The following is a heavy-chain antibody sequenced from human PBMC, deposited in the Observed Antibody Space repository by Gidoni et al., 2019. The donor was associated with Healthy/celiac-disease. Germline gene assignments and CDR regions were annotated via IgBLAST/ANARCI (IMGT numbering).Heavy chain of an antibody. D-gene: IGHD3-3*01. CDR2: ISSSSSTI. CDR3: ARETLFWSGYYSSYYYGMDV. J-gene: IGHJ6*02. V-gene: IGHV3-48*01. CDR1: GFTFSSYR. Sequence: EVQLVESGGGLVQPGGSLRLSCAASGFTFSSYRMNWVRQAPGKGLEWVSYISSSSSTIYYADSVKGRFTISRDNAKNSLYLQMNSLRAEDTAVYYCARETLFWSGYYSSYYYGMDVWGQGTTVTVSS.